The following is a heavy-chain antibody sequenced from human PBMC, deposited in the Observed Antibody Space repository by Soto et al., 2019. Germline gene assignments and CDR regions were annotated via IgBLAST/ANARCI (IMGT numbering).Heavy chain of an antibody. CDR2: IRSKAYGGTT. J-gene: IGHJ4*02. V-gene: IGHV3-49*03. CDR1: GFTFDHYA. D-gene: IGHD1-7*01. CDR3: TREDWNYLPIPDY. Sequence: GGSLRLSCTSSGFTFDHYAMTWFRQAPGKGLEWVGFIRSKAYGGTTEYAASVKGRFTISRDDSKSIAYLQMNSLKTEDTAVYYCTREDWNYLPIPDYWGQGTLVTVSS.